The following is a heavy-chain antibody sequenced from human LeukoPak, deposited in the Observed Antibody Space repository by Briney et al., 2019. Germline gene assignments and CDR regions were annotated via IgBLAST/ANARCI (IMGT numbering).Heavy chain of an antibody. Sequence: GGSLRLSCAASGFTFSSYGMHWVRQAPGKGLEWVAVIWYDGSNKYYADSVKGRFTISRDNSKNTLYLQMNSLRAEDTAVYYCARDGTSYSGYEGGFDYWGQGTLVTVSS. D-gene: IGHD5-12*01. CDR1: GFTFSSYG. CDR2: IWYDGSNK. J-gene: IGHJ4*02. CDR3: ARDGTSYSGYEGGFDY. V-gene: IGHV3-33*08.